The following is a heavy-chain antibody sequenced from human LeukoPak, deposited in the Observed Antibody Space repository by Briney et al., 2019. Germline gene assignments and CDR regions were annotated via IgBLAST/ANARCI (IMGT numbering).Heavy chain of an antibody. D-gene: IGHD1-1*01. CDR3: ARHHDSDFDY. Sequence: GESLKISCKGSGYSFSNYWIDWVRQMPGKGLEWMGIIYPGDSDTRYSPSFQGQVTISADKSISTAYLQWSSLRASDTAIYYCARHHDSDFDYWGQGTLVTVSS. J-gene: IGHJ4*02. CDR1: GYSFSNYW. CDR2: IYPGDSDT. V-gene: IGHV5-51*01.